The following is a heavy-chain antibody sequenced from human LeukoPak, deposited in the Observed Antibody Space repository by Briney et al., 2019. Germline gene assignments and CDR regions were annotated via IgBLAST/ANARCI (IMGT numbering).Heavy chain of an antibody. V-gene: IGHV4-39*01. D-gene: IGHD2-2*01. J-gene: IGHJ3*02. CDR3: ARLWTYCSSTSCVAAFDI. CDR1: GGSISSSSYY. CDR2: IYYSGST. Sequence: SETLSLTCTVSGGSISSSSYYWGWIRQPPGNGLEWIGSIYYSGSTYSNRSLKSRVTISVDTSKNQFSLKLSSVTAADTAVYYCARLWTYCSSTSCVAAFDIWGQGTMVTVSS.